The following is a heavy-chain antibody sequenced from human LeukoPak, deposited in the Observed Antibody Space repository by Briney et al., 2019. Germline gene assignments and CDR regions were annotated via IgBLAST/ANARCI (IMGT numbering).Heavy chain of an antibody. CDR2: TYHRSKWYN. Sequence: SQTLSLTCAISGDSLSSSSAAWNWIRQSPSTGLEWLGRTYHRSKWYNDFAVSVKSRITINPDTSKNQFSLQLSSVTPEDTALYYCVRDSVQLDHAIDYWGQGTLVTVSS. CDR3: VRDSVQLDHAIDY. J-gene: IGHJ4*02. V-gene: IGHV6-1*01. CDR1: GDSLSSSSAA. D-gene: IGHD1-1*01.